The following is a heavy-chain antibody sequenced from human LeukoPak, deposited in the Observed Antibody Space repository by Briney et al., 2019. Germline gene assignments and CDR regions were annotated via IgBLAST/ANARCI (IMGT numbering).Heavy chain of an antibody. V-gene: IGHV4-39*07. CDR3: ARGKTIGYGSSWYGRGVFDI. Sequence: PSETLSLTCTVSGDSISGSVDYWVWIRQPPGKGLEWIGEINHSGSTNYNPSLKSRVTISVDTSKNQFSLKLSSMTAADTAVYYCARGKTIGYGSSWYGRGVFDIWGQGTMVTVSS. CDR1: GDSISGSVDY. J-gene: IGHJ3*02. CDR2: INHSGST. D-gene: IGHD6-13*01.